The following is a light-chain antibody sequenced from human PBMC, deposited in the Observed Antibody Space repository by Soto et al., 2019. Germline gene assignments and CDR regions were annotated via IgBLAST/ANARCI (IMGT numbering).Light chain of an antibody. J-gene: IGKJ5*01. V-gene: IGKV2D-29*01. Sequence: DIVMTQNPLSLSVIPGQPASISCKSSQSLLDSDGKTFLYWFLKKPGQPPQLLIYELSSRFSGVPDRVSGSGSGTDFTLKISRVEAGDVGVYYCMQSRQFPITFGQGTRLEIK. CDR3: MQSRQFPIT. CDR1: QSLLDSDGKTF. CDR2: ELS.